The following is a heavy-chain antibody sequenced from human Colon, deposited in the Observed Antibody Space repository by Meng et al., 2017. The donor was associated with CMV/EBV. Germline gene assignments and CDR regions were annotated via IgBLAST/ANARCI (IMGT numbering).Heavy chain of an antibody. D-gene: IGHD1-1*01. CDR1: GFDFSDYY. Sequence: GESLKISCAASGFDFSDYYMTWVRQAPGKGLEWISYISTSGIPIYYADSVKGRFTISRDNARASLFLQMNSLTAEDTGVYYCVGSRVRYIFDHWGQGTLVTVSS. CDR2: ISTSGIPI. V-gene: IGHV3-11*01. J-gene: IGHJ4*02. CDR3: VGSRVRYIFDH.